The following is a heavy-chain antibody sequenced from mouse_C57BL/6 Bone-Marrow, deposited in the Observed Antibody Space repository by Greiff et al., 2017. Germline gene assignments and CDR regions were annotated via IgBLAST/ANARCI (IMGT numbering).Heavy chain of an antibody. CDR1: GYTFTSYW. D-gene: IGHD2-3*01. V-gene: IGHV1-52*01. CDR3: ARDDGYYDDYYAMDY. J-gene: IGHJ4*01. CDR2: IDPSDSET. Sequence: QVQLQQPGAELVRPGSSVKLSCKASGYTFTSYWMHWVKQRPIQGLEWIGNIDPSDSETHYNQKFKDKATLTVDKSSSTAYMQLSSLTSEDSAVYYCARDDGYYDDYYAMDYWGQGTSVTVSS.